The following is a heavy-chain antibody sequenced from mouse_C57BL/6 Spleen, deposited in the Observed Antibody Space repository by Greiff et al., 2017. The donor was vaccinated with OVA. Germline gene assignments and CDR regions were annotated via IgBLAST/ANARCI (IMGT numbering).Heavy chain of an antibody. CDR2: IYPGDGDT. D-gene: IGHD1-1*01. CDR3: ATTVVAPMDY. Sequence: VQLMESGPELVKPGASVKISCKASGYAFSSSWMNWVKQRPGKGLEWIGRIYPGDGDTNYNGKFKGKATLTADKSSSTAYMQLSSLTSEDAAVYCGATTVVAPMDYWGQGTSVTVSS. J-gene: IGHJ4*01. V-gene: IGHV1-82*01. CDR1: GYAFSSSW.